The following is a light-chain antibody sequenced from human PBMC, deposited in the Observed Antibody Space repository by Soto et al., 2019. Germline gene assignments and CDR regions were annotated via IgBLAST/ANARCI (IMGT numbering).Light chain of an antibody. CDR2: HAS. CDR1: QSISSW. CDR3: EDYSSSSGLT. Sequence: DIQMTQSPSTLSASVGDRVTITCRASQSISSWLAWYQQKPGKAPKLLIYHASSLKSGVPSRFSGSGSATEFTLTISSLQPDDCATYYYEDYSSSSGLTFGGGTKVDIK. V-gene: IGKV1-5*03. J-gene: IGKJ4*01.